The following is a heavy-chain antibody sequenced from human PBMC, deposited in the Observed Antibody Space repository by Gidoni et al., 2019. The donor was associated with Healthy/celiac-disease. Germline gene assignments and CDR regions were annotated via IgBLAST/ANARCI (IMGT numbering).Heavy chain of an antibody. CDR1: GYTFTSYY. Sequence: QVQLVQSGAEVKKPGASVKVSCKASGYTFTSYYLHWVRQAPGHGLEWMGIINPSGGSTSYAQKFQGRVTMTRDTSTSTVYMELSSLRSEDTAVYYCARDSANLLLWFRELLAGEYYYYYYGMDVWGQGTTVTVSS. CDR3: ARDSANLLLWFRELLAGEYYYYYYGMDV. V-gene: IGHV1-46*01. J-gene: IGHJ6*02. CDR2: INPSGGST. D-gene: IGHD3-10*01.